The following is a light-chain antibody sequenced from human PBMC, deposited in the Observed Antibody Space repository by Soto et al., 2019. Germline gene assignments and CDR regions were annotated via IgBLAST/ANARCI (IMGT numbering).Light chain of an antibody. V-gene: IGLV2-14*01. J-gene: IGLJ1*01. Sequence: QSVLTQPASVSGSPGQSITISCTGTSSDVGGYNYVSWYQQQSGKAPKLIIHEVSNRPSGVSNRFSGSKSGNTASLTISGLQAEDEADYYCDSHTSSRAYVFGIGTKVTVL. CDR3: DSHTSSRAYV. CDR2: EVS. CDR1: SSDVGGYNY.